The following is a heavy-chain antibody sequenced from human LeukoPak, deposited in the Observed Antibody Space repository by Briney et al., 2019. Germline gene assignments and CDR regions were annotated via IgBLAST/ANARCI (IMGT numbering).Heavy chain of an antibody. CDR2: ISYDGSNK. CDR1: GFTFSSYA. V-gene: IGHV3-30*04. Sequence: GGSLRLSCAASGFTFSSYAMHWVRQAPGKWLEWVAVISYDGSNKYYADSVKGRFTISRDNSKNTLYLQMNSLRAEDTAVYYCARTPGGYYYYYMDVWGKGTTVTVSS. CDR3: ARTPGGYYYYYMDV. J-gene: IGHJ6*03.